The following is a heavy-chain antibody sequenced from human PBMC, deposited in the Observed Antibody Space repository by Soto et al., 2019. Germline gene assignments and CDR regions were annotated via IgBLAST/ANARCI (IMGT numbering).Heavy chain of an antibody. V-gene: IGHV4-34*01. D-gene: IGHD3-16*02. J-gene: IGHJ4*02. Sequence: SETLSLTCAVYGGSFSGYYWSWIRQPPGKGLEWIGEINHSGSTNYNPSLKSRVTISVDTSKNQFSLKLSSVTAADTAVYYCARGQLPDYVWGSYRYHFDYWGQGTVVTVSS. CDR1: GGSFSGYY. CDR2: INHSGST. CDR3: ARGQLPDYVWGSYRYHFDY.